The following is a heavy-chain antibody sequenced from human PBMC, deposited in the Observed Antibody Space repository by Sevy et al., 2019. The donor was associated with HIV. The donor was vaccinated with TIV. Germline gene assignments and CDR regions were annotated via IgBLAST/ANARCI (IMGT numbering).Heavy chain of an antibody. D-gene: IGHD5-18*01. CDR1: GFTFSSYS. Sequence: GGSLRLSCAASGFTFSSYSMNWVRQAPGKGLEWVSSISSSSSYIYYADSVKGRFTISRDNAKNSLYLQMNSLRAEDTAVYYCARGLKMRVDTGIVDYWGQGTLVTVSS. CDR2: ISSSSSYI. V-gene: IGHV3-21*01. CDR3: ARGLKMRVDTGIVDY. J-gene: IGHJ4*02.